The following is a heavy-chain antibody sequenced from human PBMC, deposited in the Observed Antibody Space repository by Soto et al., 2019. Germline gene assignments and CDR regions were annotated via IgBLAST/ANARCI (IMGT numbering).Heavy chain of an antibody. CDR2: IYYSGST. D-gene: IGHD6-25*01. J-gene: IGHJ6*02. V-gene: IGHV4-30-4*01. Sequence: SETLSLTCTVSGGSISSGDYYWSWIRQPPGKGLEWIGYIYYSGSTYYNPSLKSRVTISVDTSKNQFSLKLSSVTAADTAVYYCARAGRSSGWPYEDYYYGMDVWGQGTTVTVSS. CDR3: ARAGRSSGWPYEDYYYGMDV. CDR1: GGSISSGDYY.